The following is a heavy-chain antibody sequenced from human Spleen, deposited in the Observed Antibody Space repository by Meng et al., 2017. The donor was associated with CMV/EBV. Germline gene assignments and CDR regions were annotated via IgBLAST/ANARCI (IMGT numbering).Heavy chain of an antibody. CDR1: GFTFSSYP. V-gene: IGHV3-30*04. CDR2: ISSDGRNK. Sequence: GGSLRLSCAASGFTFSSYPMHWVRQAPGKGLEWVAVISSDGRNKYYADSVQGRFTISRDNAKNSLYLQMNSLRAEDTAVYYCARDAIVATIPYYFDYWGQGTLVTVSS. CDR3: ARDAIVATIPYYFDY. D-gene: IGHD5-12*01. J-gene: IGHJ4*02.